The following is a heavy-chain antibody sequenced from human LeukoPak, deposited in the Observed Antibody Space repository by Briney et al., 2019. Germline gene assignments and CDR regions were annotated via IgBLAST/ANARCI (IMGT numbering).Heavy chain of an antibody. Sequence: PGRSLRLSCAASGFTFDDYAMHWVRHAPGKGLEWVSGISWNSGSIGYADSVKGRFTISRDNAKDSLYLQMNSLRAEDTALYYRGKDRTYWGSGDYWGQGTLVTVSS. CDR3: GKDRTYWGSGDY. CDR2: ISWNSGSI. CDR1: GFTFDDYA. J-gene: IGHJ4*02. D-gene: IGHD7-27*01. V-gene: IGHV3-9*01.